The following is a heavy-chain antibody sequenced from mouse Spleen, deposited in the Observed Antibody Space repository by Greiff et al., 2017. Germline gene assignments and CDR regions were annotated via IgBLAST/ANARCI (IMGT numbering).Heavy chain of an antibody. D-gene: IGHD1-1*01. CDR1: GFTFSDAW. CDR2: IRNKANNHAT. Sequence: EVQLVESGGGLVQPGGSMKLSCAASGFTFSDAWMDWVRQSPEKGLEWVAEIRNKANNHATYYAESVKGRFTISRDDSKSSVYLQMNSLRAEDTGIYYCSTVVATRQYYFDYWGQGTTLTVSS. J-gene: IGHJ2*01. CDR3: STVVATRQYYFDY. V-gene: IGHV6-6*01.